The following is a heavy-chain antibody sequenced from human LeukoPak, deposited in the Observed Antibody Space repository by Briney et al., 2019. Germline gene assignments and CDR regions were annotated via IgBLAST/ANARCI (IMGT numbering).Heavy chain of an antibody. J-gene: IGHJ2*01. Sequence: PGGSLRLSCAASGFTFSSYAMSWVRQAPGKRLEWVSAISGSGRSTYYADSVKGRFTISRDNSKNTLYLQMNSLRAEDTAVYYCAKEAGLAVADHYWYFDLWGRGTLVTVSS. V-gene: IGHV3-23*01. D-gene: IGHD6-19*01. CDR2: ISGSGRST. CDR1: GFTFSSYA. CDR3: AKEAGLAVADHYWYFDL.